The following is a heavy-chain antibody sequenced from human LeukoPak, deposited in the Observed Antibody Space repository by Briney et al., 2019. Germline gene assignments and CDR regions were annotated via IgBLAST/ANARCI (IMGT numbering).Heavy chain of an antibody. D-gene: IGHD6-25*01. CDR3: ARHVVAARDAFDI. CDR2: MYNSGST. J-gene: IGHJ3*02. V-gene: IGHV4-59*08. Sequence: SDTLSLTCTVSGGSISSYYWSWIRQPPGKGLEWIGYMYNSGSTNYSPSLKSRVTISADTSKNEFSLKLTSVTAADTAVYYCARHVVAARDAFDIWGQGTMVTVSS. CDR1: GGSISSYY.